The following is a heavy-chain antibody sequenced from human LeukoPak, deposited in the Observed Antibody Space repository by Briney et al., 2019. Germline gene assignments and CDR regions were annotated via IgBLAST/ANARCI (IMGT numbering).Heavy chain of an antibody. CDR3: ARDESIFGVVHFDY. Sequence: PGGSLRLSCAASGFTFSSYAMSWVRQAPGKGLEWVSAISGSGGSTYYADSVKGRFTISRDNAKNSLYLQMNSLRAEDTAVYYCARDESIFGVVHFDYWGQGTLVTVSS. CDR1: GFTFSSYA. V-gene: IGHV3-23*01. D-gene: IGHD3-3*01. CDR2: ISGSGGST. J-gene: IGHJ4*02.